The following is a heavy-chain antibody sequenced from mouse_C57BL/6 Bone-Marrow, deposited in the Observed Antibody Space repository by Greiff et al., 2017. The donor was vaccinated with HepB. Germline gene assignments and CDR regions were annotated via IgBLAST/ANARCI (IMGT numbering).Heavy chain of an antibody. CDR2: INPGSGGT. CDR3: ARWDYYGSSHWYFDV. V-gene: IGHV1-54*01. Sequence: QVQLKESGAELVRPGTSVKVSCKASGYAFTNYLIEWVKQRPGQGLEWIGVINPGSGGTNYNEKFKGKATLTADKSSSTAYMQLSSLTSEDSAVYFCARWDYYGSSHWYFDVWGTGTTVTVSS. D-gene: IGHD1-1*01. CDR1: GYAFTNYL. J-gene: IGHJ1*03.